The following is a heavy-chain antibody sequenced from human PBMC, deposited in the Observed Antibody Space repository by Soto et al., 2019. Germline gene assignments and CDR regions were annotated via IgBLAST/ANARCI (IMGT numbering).Heavy chain of an antibody. D-gene: IGHD2-2*01. Sequence: PGGSLRLSCAASGFTFNIYGMHWVHQAPDKGLEWVALISYDGSNQYYADSVKGRFTISRDNSKNTLFLQMNSLRADDTAVYYCAKGPPKEVGYYDYWGHGTLVTVSS. CDR2: ISYDGSNQ. CDR3: AKGPPKEVGYYDY. J-gene: IGHJ4*01. CDR1: GFTFNIYG. V-gene: IGHV3-30*18.